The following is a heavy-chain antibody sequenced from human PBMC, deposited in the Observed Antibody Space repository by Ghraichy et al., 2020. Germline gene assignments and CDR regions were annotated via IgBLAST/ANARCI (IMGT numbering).Heavy chain of an antibody. CDR1: GGSFSRYY. CDR3: ARAKHTGNYYYYYGMDV. V-gene: IGHV4-34*01. CDR2: INHSGST. J-gene: IGHJ6*02. Sequence: SETLSLTCAVYGGSFSRYYWSWIRQPPGKGLEWIGEINHSGSTNYNPSLKSRVTISVDTSKNQFSLKLTSVTAADTAVYYCARAKHTGNYYYYYGMDVWGPGTTVTVSS. D-gene: IGHD1-26*01.